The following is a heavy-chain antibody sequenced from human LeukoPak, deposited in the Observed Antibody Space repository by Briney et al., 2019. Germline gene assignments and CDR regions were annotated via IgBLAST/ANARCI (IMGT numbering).Heavy chain of an antibody. D-gene: IGHD2-8*01. CDR1: GYTFTSHD. CDR3: AGVLYSENLFRMDV. V-gene: IGHV1-2*02. Sequence: ASVKVSCKASGYTFTSHDINWVRQAPGQGLEWMGWVVPKSGATNYAHKFQGRVTMTRDTSISAAYMELSRLASDDTAVYYCAGVLYSENLFRMDVWGRGTTVTVSS. CDR2: VVPKSGAT. J-gene: IGHJ6*03.